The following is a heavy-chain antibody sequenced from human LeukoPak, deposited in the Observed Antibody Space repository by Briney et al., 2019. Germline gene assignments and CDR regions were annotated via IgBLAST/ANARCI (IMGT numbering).Heavy chain of an antibody. V-gene: IGHV3-20*01. D-gene: IGHD3-10*01. CDR2: INWSGSST. CDR1: GFTFDEYG. J-gene: IGHJ6*03. CDR3: ARIRGYFYGSGTGYMDV. Sequence: RSGGSLRLSCAASGFTFDEYGMSWVRQAPGKGLEWVSGINWSGSSTTYADSVKGRFTISRDNAKNSLYLQMNSLRAEDTALYHCARIRGYFYGSGTGYMDVWGKGTTVTISS.